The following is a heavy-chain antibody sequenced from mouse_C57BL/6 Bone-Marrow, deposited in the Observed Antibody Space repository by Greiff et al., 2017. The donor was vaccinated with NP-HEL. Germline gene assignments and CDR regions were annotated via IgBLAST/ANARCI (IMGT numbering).Heavy chain of an antibody. CDR1: GYTFTSYG. V-gene: IGHV1-81*01. J-gene: IGHJ2*01. Sequence: VQLQQSGAELARPGASVKLSCKASGYTFTSYGISWVKQRTGQGLEWIGEIYPRSGNTYYNEKFKGKATLTADKSSSTAYMEFRSLTSEDSAVYFCARLGYYVYFDYWGQGTTLTVSS. CDR3: ARLGYYVYFDY. D-gene: IGHD2-3*01. CDR2: IYPRSGNT.